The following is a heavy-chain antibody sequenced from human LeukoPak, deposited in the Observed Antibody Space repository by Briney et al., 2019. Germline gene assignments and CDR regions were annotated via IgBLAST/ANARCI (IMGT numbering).Heavy chain of an antibody. V-gene: IGHV3-30*18. D-gene: IGHD2-2*01. Sequence: PGGSLRLSCAASGFTFSSYGMHWVRQAPGKGLEWVAVISYDGSNKYYADSVKGRFTISRDNSKNTLYLQMNSLRAEDTAVCYCAKDRLSSYDIVVVPAAPDLWGQGTLVTVSS. CDR2: ISYDGSNK. CDR3: AKDRLSSYDIVVVPAAPDL. J-gene: IGHJ4*02. CDR1: GFTFSSYG.